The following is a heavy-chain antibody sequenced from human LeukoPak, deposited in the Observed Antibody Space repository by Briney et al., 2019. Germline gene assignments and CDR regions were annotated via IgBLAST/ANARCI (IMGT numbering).Heavy chain of an antibody. CDR2: IYYSGST. J-gene: IGHJ4*02. V-gene: IGHV4-59*01. CDR1: GGSISSYY. Sequence: SETLSLTCTVSGGSISSYYWSWIRQPPGKGLEWIGYIYYSGSTNYNPSLKSRVTISVDTSKNQFSLKLSSVTAADTAVYYCVTMVRGGIVYWGQGTLVTVSS. D-gene: IGHD3-10*01. CDR3: VTMVRGGIVY.